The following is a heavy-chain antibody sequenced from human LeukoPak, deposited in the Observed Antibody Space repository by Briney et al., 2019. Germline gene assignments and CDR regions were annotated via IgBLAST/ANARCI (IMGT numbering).Heavy chain of an antibody. J-gene: IGHJ3*02. V-gene: IGHV3-30*02. CDR2: IRYDGSNK. D-gene: IGHD3-22*01. Sequence: PGGSLRLSCAASGFTFSSYGMHWVRQAPGKGLEWVAFIRYDGSNKYYADSVKGRFTISRDNSKNTLYLQMNSLRAEDTAVYYCAKDATMIVLGDAFDIWGQGTMVTVSS. CDR1: GFTFSSYG. CDR3: AKDATMIVLGDAFDI.